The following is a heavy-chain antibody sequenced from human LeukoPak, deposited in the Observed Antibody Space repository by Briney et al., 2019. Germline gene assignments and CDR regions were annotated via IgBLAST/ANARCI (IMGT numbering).Heavy chain of an antibody. V-gene: IGHV5-51*01. J-gene: IGHJ4*02. Sequence: GESLKISCQGSGYNFAIYWIAWVRQMPGKGLEWVGIIYPGDSDTRYNPSFQGHITISADKSVTTAYLQWSSLKASDTAMYYCAVSYYSDSRGYYDYWGQGTLVTVSS. D-gene: IGHD3-22*01. CDR1: GYNFAIYW. CDR3: AVSYYSDSRGYYDY. CDR2: IYPGDSDT.